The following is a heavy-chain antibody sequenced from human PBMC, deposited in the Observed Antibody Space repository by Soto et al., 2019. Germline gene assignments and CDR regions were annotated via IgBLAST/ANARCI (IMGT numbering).Heavy chain of an antibody. CDR1: AGSIYRSGSY. Sequence: ETLSLTCTVSAGSIYRSGSYWGWSRQPPGTGLAGIGNIDYNGVTYSNPSLKSRVTISRDTSKNQFSLKLTSVTAADTALYYCGKVLVGATGHTDSDSWGPGTLVTVSS. CDR3: GKVLVGATGHTDSDS. J-gene: IGHJ4*02. V-gene: IGHV4-39*01. D-gene: IGHD2-15*01. CDR2: IDYNGVT.